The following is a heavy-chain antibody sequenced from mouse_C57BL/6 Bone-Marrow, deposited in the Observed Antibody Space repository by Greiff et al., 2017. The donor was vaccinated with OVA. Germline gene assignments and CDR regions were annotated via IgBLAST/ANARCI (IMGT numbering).Heavy chain of an antibody. CDR3: ARMGLMGRLWCAY. CDR2: INGDGGST. V-gene: IGHV5-2*01. CDR1: EYEFPSHD. Sequence: EVQGVESGGGLVQPGESLKLSCESNEYEFPSHDMSWVRKTPEKRLELVAAINGDGGSTYYPDTMERRFIISRDNTKKTLYLQMSSLRSEDTALYYGARMGLMGRLWCAYWGQGTLVTVSA. D-gene: IGHD4-1*01. J-gene: IGHJ3*01.